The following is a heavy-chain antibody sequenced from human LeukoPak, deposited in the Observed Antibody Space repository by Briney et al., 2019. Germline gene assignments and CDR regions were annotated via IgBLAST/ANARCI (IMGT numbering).Heavy chain of an antibody. V-gene: IGHV3-23*01. CDR3: AKQYSSFYLDY. CDR1: GFTFSTYA. Sequence: GGSLRLSCAASGFTFSTYAMSWVRQAPGRGLEGVSAISGTGGSTYYADSVKGRFAISRDNSKNTLYLQMNSLRAEDTAVYYCAKQYSSFYLDYWGQGTLVTVSS. D-gene: IGHD6-6*01. CDR2: ISGTGGST. J-gene: IGHJ4*02.